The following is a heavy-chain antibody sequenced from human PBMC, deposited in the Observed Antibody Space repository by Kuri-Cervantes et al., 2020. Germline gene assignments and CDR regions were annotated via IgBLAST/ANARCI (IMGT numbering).Heavy chain of an antibody. D-gene: IGHD2-21*02. Sequence: SVKVSCRASGGTFSSYAISWVRQAPGQGLEWMGGIIPIFGTANYAQKLQGRVTVTTDTSTSTAYMELRSLRSDDTAVYYCARSYCGADCSSFDYWGQGTPVTVSS. CDR3: ARSYCGADCSSFDY. J-gene: IGHJ4*02. CDR2: IIPIFGTA. V-gene: IGHV1-69*05. CDR1: GGTFSSYA.